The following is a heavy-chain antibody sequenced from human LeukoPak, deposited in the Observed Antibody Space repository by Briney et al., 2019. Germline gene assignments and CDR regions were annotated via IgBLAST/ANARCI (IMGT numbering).Heavy chain of an antibody. V-gene: IGHV1-18*01. CDR3: ATSAGPDDAFDI. Sequence: VKVSCKASGYTSTSYGISWVRQAPGQGLEWMGWISAYNGNTNYAQKLQGRVTMTTDTSTSTAYMELRSLRSDDTAVYYCATSAGPDDAFDIWGQGTMVTVSS. D-gene: IGHD1-14*01. CDR1: GYTSTSYG. CDR2: ISAYNGNT. J-gene: IGHJ3*02.